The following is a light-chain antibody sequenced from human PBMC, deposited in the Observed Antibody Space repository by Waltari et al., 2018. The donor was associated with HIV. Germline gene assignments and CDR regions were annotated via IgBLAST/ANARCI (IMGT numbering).Light chain of an antibody. CDR3: CSYAGSSTLV. CDR1: SSYVGSYNL. V-gene: IGLV2-23*01. CDR2: AGS. J-gene: IGLJ3*02. Sequence: SALTPPASVSWFPGPSIPNSCTGTSSYVGSYNLVFWYQQHPGKAPKLLIYAGSKRPSGVSNRFSGSKSGNTASLIIAGLQAEDEADYYCCSYAGSSTLVFGGGTKLTVL.